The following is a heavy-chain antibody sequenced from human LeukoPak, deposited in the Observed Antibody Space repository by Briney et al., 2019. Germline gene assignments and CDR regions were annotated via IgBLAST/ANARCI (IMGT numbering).Heavy chain of an antibody. J-gene: IGHJ4*02. V-gene: IGHV3-23*01. Sequence: GGSLRLSCAASGFTFSSYAMSWVRQAPGKGLEWVSAISGSGGSTYYADSVKGRFTISRDNSKNTLYLQMNSLRAEDTAVYYCARRDSSGWSTTDYWGQGTLVTVSS. CDR3: ARRDSSGWSTTDY. D-gene: IGHD6-19*01. CDR2: ISGSGGST. CDR1: GFTFSSYA.